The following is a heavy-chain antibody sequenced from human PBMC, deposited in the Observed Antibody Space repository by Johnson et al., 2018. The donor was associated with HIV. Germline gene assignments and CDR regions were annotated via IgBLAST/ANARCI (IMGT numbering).Heavy chain of an antibody. J-gene: IGHJ3*01. CDR1: GLTVSTND. Sequence: EMQLVESGGGVVQPGGSLRLSCAASGLTVSTNDINWVRQAPGKGLEWVAIIYSGDSTYYADSVKGRFTISRDNSKNTLYLQMTSLKTEDTAVYYCTTTSSSGYTNSYAFDVWGQGTMVTVSS. D-gene: IGHD6-6*01. CDR2: IYSGDST. CDR3: TTTSSSGYTNSYAFDV. V-gene: IGHV3-66*01.